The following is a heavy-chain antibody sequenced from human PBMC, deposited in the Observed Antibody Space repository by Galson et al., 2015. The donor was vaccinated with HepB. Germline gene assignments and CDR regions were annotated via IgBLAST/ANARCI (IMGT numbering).Heavy chain of an antibody. CDR3: AKDRHRLCRSTSCYDPY. CDR1: GFTFSSYA. V-gene: IGHV3-23*01. D-gene: IGHD2-2*01. J-gene: IGHJ4*02. Sequence: SLRLSCAASGFTFSSYAMSWVRQAPGKGLEWVSAISGSGGSTYYADSVKGRFTISRDNSKNTLYLQMNSLRAEDTAVYYCAKDRHRLCRSTSCYDPYWGQRTLVTVSS. CDR2: ISGSGGST.